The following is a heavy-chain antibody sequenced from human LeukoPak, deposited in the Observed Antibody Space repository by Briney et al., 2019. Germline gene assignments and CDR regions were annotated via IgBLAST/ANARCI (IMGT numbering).Heavy chain of an antibody. D-gene: IGHD3-22*01. J-gene: IGHJ4*02. CDR2: ISAYNGNT. Sequence: ASVKVSCKASGYTFTSYGISWVRQAPGQGLEWMGWISAYNGNTNYAQKLQGRVTMITDTSTSTAYMELRSLRSDDTAVYYCARDREHYDSSGYHYFDYWGQGTLVTVSS. CDR1: GYTFTSYG. V-gene: IGHV1-18*01. CDR3: ARDREHYDSSGYHYFDY.